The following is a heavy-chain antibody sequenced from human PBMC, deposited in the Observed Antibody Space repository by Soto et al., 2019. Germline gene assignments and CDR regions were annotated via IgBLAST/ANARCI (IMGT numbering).Heavy chain of an antibody. D-gene: IGHD1-26*01. J-gene: IGHJ6*03. Sequence: QVQLQESGPGLVKPSQTLSLTCTVSGGSISSGGYYWSWIRQHPGKGLEWIGYIYYSGSTYYNPSLMSRVTISVDTSKNLFSLKLSSVTAADTAVYYCAREATTIDYYYYYMDVWGKGTTVTVSS. CDR1: GGSISSGGYY. V-gene: IGHV4-31*03. CDR2: IYYSGST. CDR3: AREATTIDYYYYYMDV.